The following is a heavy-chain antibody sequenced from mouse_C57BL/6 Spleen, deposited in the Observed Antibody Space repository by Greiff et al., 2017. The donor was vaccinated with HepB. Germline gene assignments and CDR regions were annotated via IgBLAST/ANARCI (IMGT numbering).Heavy chain of an antibody. CDR2: IDPSDSET. V-gene: IGHV1-52*01. J-gene: IGHJ1*03. CDR1: GYTFTSYW. CDR3: ARFRLDWYFDV. Sequence: QVQLQQPGAELVRPGSSVKLSCKASGYTFTSYWMHWVKQRPIQGLEWIGNIDPSDSETHYNQKFKDKATLTVDKSSSTAYMQLSSLTSEDSAVYYCARFRLDWYFDVWGTGTTVTVSS.